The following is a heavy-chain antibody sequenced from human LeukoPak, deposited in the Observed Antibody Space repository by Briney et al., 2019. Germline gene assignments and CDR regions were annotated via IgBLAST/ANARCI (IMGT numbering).Heavy chain of an antibody. CDR3: VAVADAPH. V-gene: IGHV3-23*01. CDR2: ISGSGGST. Sequence: PGGSLRLSCAASGFTFSSYSTNWVRQAPGKGLEWVSAISGSGGSTYYADSVKGRFTISRDNSKNTLYLQMNSLRAEDTAVYYVVAVADAPHWGQGTLVTVSS. J-gene: IGHJ4*02. D-gene: IGHD6-19*01. CDR1: GFTFSSYS.